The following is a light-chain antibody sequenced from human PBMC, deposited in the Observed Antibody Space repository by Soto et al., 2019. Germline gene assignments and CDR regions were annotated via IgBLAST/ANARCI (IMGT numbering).Light chain of an antibody. CDR3: QLRSNWPPD. V-gene: IGKV3-11*01. Sequence: EVVLTQSPATLSLSPADRATLSCRASQSCISYLSYLAWYQEKPVQAHMLLIYDASNRATGIPARFSGSGSGTDFTLTISILEPEDFAVYYCQLRSNWPPDFGGGTKVEIK. CDR1: QSCISYLSY. CDR2: DAS. J-gene: IGKJ4*01.